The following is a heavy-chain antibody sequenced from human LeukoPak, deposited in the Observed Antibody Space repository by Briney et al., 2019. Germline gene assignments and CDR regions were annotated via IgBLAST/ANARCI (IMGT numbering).Heavy chain of an antibody. J-gene: IGHJ4*02. CDR2: IYYSGST. D-gene: IGHD3-22*01. CDR1: GVSLISYY. V-gene: IGHV4-59*01. Sequence: ASETLSLTCTVSGVSLISYYWSWIRQPPGKGLEWIGYIYYSGSTNYNPSLKSRVTISVDTSKNQFSLKLSSVTAADTAVYYCARQVYYYDSSGYPIDYWGQGALVTVSS. CDR3: ARQVYYYDSSGYPIDY.